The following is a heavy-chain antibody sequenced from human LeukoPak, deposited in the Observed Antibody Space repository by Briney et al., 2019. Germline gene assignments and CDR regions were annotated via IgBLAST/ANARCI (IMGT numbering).Heavy chain of an antibody. CDR2: IYHSGST. Sequence: SETLSLTCTVSGYSISSGFYWGWIRQPPGKGLECIGSIYHSGSTYYNPSLKSRVTISVDTSKNQFSLKLSSVTAADTAVYYCARFSGYCSSTSCYEDYFDYWGQGTLVTVSS. CDR1: GYSISSGFY. D-gene: IGHD2-2*01. V-gene: IGHV4-38-2*02. J-gene: IGHJ4*02. CDR3: ARFSGYCSSTSCYEDYFDY.